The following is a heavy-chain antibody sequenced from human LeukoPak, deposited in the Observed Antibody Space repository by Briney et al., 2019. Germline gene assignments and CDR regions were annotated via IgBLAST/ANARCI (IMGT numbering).Heavy chain of an antibody. CDR2: ISSSSSYI. D-gene: IGHD3-10*01. V-gene: IGHV3-21*01. J-gene: IGHJ4*02. CDR3: GGSGSYQPPDY. CDR1: GFTFSSYW. Sequence: GGSLRLSCAASGFTFSSYWMHWVRQAPEKGLVWVSSISSSSSYIYYADSVKGRFTISRDNAKNSLYLQMNSLRAEDTAVYYCGGSGSYQPPDYWGQGTLVTVSS.